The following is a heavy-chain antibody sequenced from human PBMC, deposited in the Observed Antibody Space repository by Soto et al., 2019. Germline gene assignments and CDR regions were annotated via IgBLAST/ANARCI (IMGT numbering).Heavy chain of an antibody. CDR2: ISAYNGAT. J-gene: IGHJ4*02. Sequence: GASVKVSCKTSGYTFTNYGISWVRQAPGQGLEWMGWISAYNGATDYAQKLQDRVTMTTNTSTSTAYMELRSLRSDDTALYYCARDCGTTSCPIDYWGQGTLVTVSS. CDR1: GYTFTNYG. V-gene: IGHV1-18*01. CDR3: ARDCGTTSCPIDY. D-gene: IGHD2-2*01.